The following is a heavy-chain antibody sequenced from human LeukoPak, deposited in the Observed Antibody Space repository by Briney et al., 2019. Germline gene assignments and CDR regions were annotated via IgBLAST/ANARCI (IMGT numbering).Heavy chain of an antibody. CDR3: AREVAGTRGLNYYYYMDV. Sequence: ASVKVSCKASGHTFTSYGISWVRQAPGQGLEWMGWISAYNGNTNYAQKLQGRVTMTTDTPTSTAYMELRSLRSDDTAVYYCAREVAGTRGLNYYYYMDVWGKGTTVTVSS. CDR2: ISAYNGNT. D-gene: IGHD6-19*01. J-gene: IGHJ6*03. V-gene: IGHV1-18*01. CDR1: GHTFTSYG.